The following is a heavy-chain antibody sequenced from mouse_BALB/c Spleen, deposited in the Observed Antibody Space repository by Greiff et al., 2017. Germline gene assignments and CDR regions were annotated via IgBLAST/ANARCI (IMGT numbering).Heavy chain of an antibody. D-gene: IGHD2-4*01. J-gene: IGHJ3*01. CDR3: ASHYDYDWFAY. Sequence: EVKVVESGGGLVQPGGSLKLSCAASGFTFSSYTMSWVRQTPEKRLEWVAYISNGGGSTYYPDTVKGRFTISRDNAKNTLYLQMSSLKSEDTAMYYCASHYDYDWFAYWGQGTLVTVSA. CDR1: GFTFSSYT. CDR2: ISNGGGST. V-gene: IGHV5-12-2*01.